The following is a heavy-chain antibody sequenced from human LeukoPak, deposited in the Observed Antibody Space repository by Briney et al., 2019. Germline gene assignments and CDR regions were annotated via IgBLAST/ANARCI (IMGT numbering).Heavy chain of an antibody. J-gene: IGHJ4*02. CDR3: AKEAYDFWSGYSFLLDY. Sequence: GGSLRLSCAASGFTFSSYAMSWVRQAPGKGLEWVSAISGRGGSTYYADSVKGRFTISRDNSKNTLYLQMNSLRAQDTAVYYCAKEAYDFWSGYSFLLDYWGQGTLVTVSS. D-gene: IGHD3-3*01. V-gene: IGHV3-23*01. CDR2: ISGRGGST. CDR1: GFTFSSYA.